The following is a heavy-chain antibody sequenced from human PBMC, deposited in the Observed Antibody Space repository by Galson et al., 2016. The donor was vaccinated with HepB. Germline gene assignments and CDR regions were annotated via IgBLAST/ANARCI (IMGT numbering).Heavy chain of an antibody. CDR3: AREAYYDVSNGYSHAFDL. V-gene: IGHV1-18*01. CDR2: VSAATGST. D-gene: IGHD3-3*01. J-gene: IGHJ3*01. CDR1: GYTFINNA. Sequence: SVKVSCKASGYTFINNAIGWVRQAPGQRLEWMGWVSAATGSTNYAPKLQGRVTMTADTSTSTAYMELRSLRYDDTAVYYCAREAYYDVSNGYSHAFDLWGQGTVVTVSS.